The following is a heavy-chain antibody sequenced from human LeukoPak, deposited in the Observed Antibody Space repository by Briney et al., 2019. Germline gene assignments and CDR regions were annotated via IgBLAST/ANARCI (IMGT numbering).Heavy chain of an antibody. CDR3: ARERYSSSWYDY. CDR2: IYYSGST. D-gene: IGHD6-13*01. J-gene: IGHJ4*02. CDR1: GGSISSYY. V-gene: IGHV4-59*01. Sequence: SETLSLTCTVSGGSISSYYWSWIRQPPGKGLEWIGYIYYSGSTNYNPSLKSRVTISVDTSKNQFSLKLSSVTAADTAVYYCARERYSSSWYDYWGQGTLVTVSS.